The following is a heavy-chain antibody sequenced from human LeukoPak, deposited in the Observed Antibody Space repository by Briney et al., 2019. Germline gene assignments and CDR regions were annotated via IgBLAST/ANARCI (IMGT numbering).Heavy chain of an antibody. J-gene: IGHJ4*02. CDR3: VRIDYGGSFDR. Sequence: PETLSLTCTVSGGSISSSNYYCGWVRQPPGKGLEWIGSLSYGGSTYSNPSLMSRVTISVDTSKTQFSLELSSVTAADTAVYYCVRIDYGGSFDRWGQGTLVTVSS. CDR1: GGSISSSNYY. D-gene: IGHD4-23*01. V-gene: IGHV4-39*01. CDR2: LSYGGST.